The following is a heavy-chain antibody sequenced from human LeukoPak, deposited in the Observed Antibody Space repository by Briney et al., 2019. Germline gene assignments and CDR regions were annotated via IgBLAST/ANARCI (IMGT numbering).Heavy chain of an antibody. V-gene: IGHV4-39*07. CDR3: ARAAIAGDSGFDI. CDR1: GGSISSSSYY. D-gene: IGHD1-26*01. CDR2: IYYSGST. Sequence: PSETLSLTCTVSGGSISSSSYYWGWIRQPPGKGLEWIGSIYYSGSTYYNPSLKSRVTISVDTSKNQFSLKLSSVTAADTAVYYCARAAIAGDSGFDIWGQGTLVTVSS. J-gene: IGHJ4*02.